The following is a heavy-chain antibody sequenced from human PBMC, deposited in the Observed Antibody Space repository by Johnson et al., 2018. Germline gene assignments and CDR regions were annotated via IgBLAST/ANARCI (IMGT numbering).Heavy chain of an antibody. Sequence: QVQLVQSGGGVVQPGRSLRLSCAASGFTFSSYAMHWVRQAPGKGLEWVAVISYDGSNKYYADSVKGRFTISRDNSKNTLYLQLNSQRAEDTAVYYCVRDKSRGRTFYFWGQGTKVTVSS. V-gene: IGHV3-30-3*01. CDR3: VRDKSRGRTFYF. D-gene: IGHD1-26*01. CDR2: ISYDGSNK. CDR1: GFTFSSYA. J-gene: IGHJ3*01.